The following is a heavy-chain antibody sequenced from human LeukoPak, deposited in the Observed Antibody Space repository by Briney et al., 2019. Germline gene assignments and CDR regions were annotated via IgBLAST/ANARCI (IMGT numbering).Heavy chain of an antibody. CDR3: AKSDLAYCGGGCYSDY. J-gene: IGHJ4*02. Sequence: GGSLRLSCAASGFTFSRYAMTWVRQAPGKGLDWVSGISGGGGSTYYADTVKGRFTISRDNSKNTLYLQMNSLRAEDTAVYYCAKSDLAYCGGGCYSDYWGQGTLVTVSS. V-gene: IGHV3-23*01. CDR1: GFTFSRYA. CDR2: ISGGGGST. D-gene: IGHD2-21*01.